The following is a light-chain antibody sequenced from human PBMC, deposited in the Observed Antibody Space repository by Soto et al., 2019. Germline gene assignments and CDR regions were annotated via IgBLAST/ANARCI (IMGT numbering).Light chain of an antibody. CDR3: QSYDSSLRGSV. CDR1: SSKIGAGYD. Sequence: QSVLTQPPSVSGAPGQRVTISCTGSSSKIGAGYDVHWYQQLPGTAPKLLIYGNSNRPSGVPDRFSGSKSGTSASLAITGLQAEDEADYYCQSYDSSLRGSVFGGGTKLTVL. V-gene: IGLV1-40*01. J-gene: IGLJ3*02. CDR2: GNS.